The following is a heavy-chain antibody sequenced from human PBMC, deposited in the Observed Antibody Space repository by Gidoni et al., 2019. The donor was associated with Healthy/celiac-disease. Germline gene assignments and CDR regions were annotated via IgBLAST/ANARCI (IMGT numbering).Heavy chain of an antibody. D-gene: IGHD6-13*01. J-gene: IGHJ4*02. Sequence: EVQLVESGGGLVKPGGSLRLSCAASGFTFSSYSMNWVRQATGKGLEWVSSIISSSSYLYYAGSVKGRFTISRDNAKNSLYLQMNSLRAEDTAVYYCAIDGPSIAAAGADFDYWGQGTLVTVS. CDR2: IISSSSYL. CDR3: AIDGPSIAAAGADFDY. V-gene: IGHV3-21*01. CDR1: GFTFSSYS.